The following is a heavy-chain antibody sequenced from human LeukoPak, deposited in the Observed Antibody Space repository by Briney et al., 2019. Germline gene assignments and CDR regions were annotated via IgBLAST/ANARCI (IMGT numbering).Heavy chain of an antibody. CDR1: GGSFSGYY. Sequence: SETLSLTCAVYGGSFSGYYWSWIRQPPGKGLEWIGEINHSGSTNYNPSLKSRVTISVDTSKNQFSLKLSSVTAADTAVYYCAREGPPIAAAGTVPPHNYNWFDPWGQGTLVTVSS. V-gene: IGHV4-34*01. J-gene: IGHJ5*02. CDR3: AREGPPIAAAGTVPPHNYNWFDP. D-gene: IGHD6-13*01. CDR2: INHSGST.